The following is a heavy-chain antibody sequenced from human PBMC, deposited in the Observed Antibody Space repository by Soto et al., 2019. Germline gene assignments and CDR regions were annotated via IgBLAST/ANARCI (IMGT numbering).Heavy chain of an antibody. V-gene: IGHV5-51*01. CDR2: IYPGDSDT. D-gene: IGHD5-18*01. CDR1: GYIFTRYW. J-gene: IGHJ4*02. CDR3: ARHRRDTAMVLYLAHDY. Sequence: PGESLKISCKGSGYIFTRYWIGCVRQMPGKGLEWMGIIYPGDSDTRYSPSFQGQVTISADKSIRTAYLQWSSLKASDTAMYYCARHRRDTAMVLYLAHDYWGQGTLVTVSS.